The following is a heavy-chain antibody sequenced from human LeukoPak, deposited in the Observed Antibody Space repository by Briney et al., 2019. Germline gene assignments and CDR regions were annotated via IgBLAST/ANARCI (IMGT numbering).Heavy chain of an antibody. V-gene: IGHV1-46*01. CDR1: GYTFTGYY. CDR2: INPSGGST. CDR3: ARDGTPAFYYYMDV. J-gene: IGHJ6*03. Sequence: AASVKVSCMASGYTFTGYYMHWVRQAPGQGLEWMGIINPSGGSTNYAQKFQGRVTMTRDTSTSTVYMELSSLRSEDTAVYFCARDGTPAFYYYMDVWGKGTTVTISS.